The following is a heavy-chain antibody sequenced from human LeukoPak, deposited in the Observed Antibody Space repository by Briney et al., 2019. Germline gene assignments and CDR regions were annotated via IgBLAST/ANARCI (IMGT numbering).Heavy chain of an antibody. V-gene: IGHV3-30*18. D-gene: IGHD4-23*01. CDR3: AKDSPYGGNSGWFDP. J-gene: IGHJ5*02. Sequence: SYDGSNKCYADSVKGRFTISRDNSKNTLYLQMNSLRAEDTAVYYCAKDSPYGGNSGWFDPWGQGTLVTVSS. CDR2: SYDGSNK.